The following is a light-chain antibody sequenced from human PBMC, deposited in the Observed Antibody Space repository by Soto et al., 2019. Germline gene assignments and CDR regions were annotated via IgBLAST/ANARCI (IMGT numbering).Light chain of an antibody. CDR2: AAS. CDR3: LQGYNYPYT. CDR1: QGIRNG. Sequence: AIQMTQSPSSLSASVGDRVTITCRASQGIRNGLGWYQQKPGKAPKLLIYAASSLQSGVPSRISGGGSGKDFTLTISSLQPDDFATYYCLQGYNYPYTFGQGTKLEIK. V-gene: IGKV1-6*01. J-gene: IGKJ2*01.